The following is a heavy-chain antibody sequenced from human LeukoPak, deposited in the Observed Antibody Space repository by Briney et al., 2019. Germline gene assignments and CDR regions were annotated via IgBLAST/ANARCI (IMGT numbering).Heavy chain of an antibody. Sequence: GGFLRLSCAASGFTFSSYSMDWVRQAPGKGLEWVSSISSSSSYIYYADSVKGRFTISRDNAKNSLYLQMNSLRAEDTAVYYCARDRTYYDFWSVGGYWGQGTLVTVSS. V-gene: IGHV3-21*01. D-gene: IGHD3-3*01. CDR1: GFTFSSYS. J-gene: IGHJ4*02. CDR2: ISSSSSYI. CDR3: ARDRTYYDFWSVGGY.